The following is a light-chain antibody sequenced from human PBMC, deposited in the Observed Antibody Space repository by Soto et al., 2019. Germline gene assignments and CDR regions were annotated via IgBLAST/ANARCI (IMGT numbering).Light chain of an antibody. J-gene: IGLJ2*01. CDR3: CSYAGGSVI. CDR1: SSDVGGYNY. CDR2: DVT. V-gene: IGLV2-11*01. Sequence: QSVLTQPRSVSGSPGQSVTISCTGNSSDVGGYNYVSWYQQHPGKAPKLMIYDVTKRPSGVPDRFSGSESGNTASLTISGLQAEDGGNYSACSYAGGSVIFAGGTKLAV.